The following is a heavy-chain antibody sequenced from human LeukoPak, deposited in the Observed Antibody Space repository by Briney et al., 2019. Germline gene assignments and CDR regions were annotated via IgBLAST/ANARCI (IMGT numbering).Heavy chain of an antibody. Sequence: GGSLRLSCAASGFTFSTYSMNWVRQAPGKGLEWVSYISSSSNTIYYADSVKGRFTISRDNAKNSLYLQMNSLRDEDTAVYFCARDILGATKGGGDYWGQGTLVTVSS. CDR2: ISSSSNTI. CDR1: GFTFSTYS. CDR3: ARDILGATKGGGDY. J-gene: IGHJ4*02. D-gene: IGHD1-26*01. V-gene: IGHV3-48*02.